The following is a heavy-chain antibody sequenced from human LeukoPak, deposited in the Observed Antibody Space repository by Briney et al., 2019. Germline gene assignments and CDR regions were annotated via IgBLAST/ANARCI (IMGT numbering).Heavy chain of an antibody. D-gene: IGHD6-13*01. Sequence: SETLSLTCTVSGDSITSSYWSWIRQPPGKGLEWIGFVYYTGSTNYSPSLKSRVTISVDTSMNQFSLKLRSVTAADTAVYYCARISSSNWYNERGAFDVWGQGTMVTVSS. CDR3: ARISSSNWYNERGAFDV. V-gene: IGHV4-59*01. CDR2: VYYTGST. J-gene: IGHJ3*01. CDR1: GDSITSSY.